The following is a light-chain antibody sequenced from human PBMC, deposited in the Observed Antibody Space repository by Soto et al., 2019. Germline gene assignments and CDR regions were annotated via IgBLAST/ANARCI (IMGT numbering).Light chain of an antibody. J-gene: IGKJ4*01. CDR2: AAS. CDR1: QNISYY. Sequence: DIQMTQSPSSLSASVGDGVTITCRASQNISYYLNWYQQKPGKAPKLLIYAASSLHSGVPSRFSGSASGTDFTLSISSLQPEDFATYYCQQSYSTTRSFGGGTKVEIK. V-gene: IGKV1-39*01. CDR3: QQSYSTTRS.